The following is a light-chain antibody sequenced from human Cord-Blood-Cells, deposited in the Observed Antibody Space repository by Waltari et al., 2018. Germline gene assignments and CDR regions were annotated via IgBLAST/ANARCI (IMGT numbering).Light chain of an antibody. V-gene: IGKV3-11*01. CDR1: QSFSSY. Sequence: EIVLTQSPATLSLSPGERATLSCRASQSFSSYLAWYQQKPGQAPRLLIYDASNRATGIPARFSGSGSGTYFTLTISSLEPEDFAVYYCQQRSNWPYTFGQGTKLEIK. CDR3: QQRSNWPYT. CDR2: DAS. J-gene: IGKJ2*01.